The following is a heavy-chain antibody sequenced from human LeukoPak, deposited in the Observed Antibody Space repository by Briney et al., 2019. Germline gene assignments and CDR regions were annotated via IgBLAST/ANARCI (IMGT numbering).Heavy chain of an antibody. CDR3: AKDEFPLYGNGGISPFDY. CDR1: GFTFSSYG. V-gene: IGHV3-30*02. CDR2: IRYDGSNK. D-gene: IGHD4-23*01. J-gene: IGHJ4*02. Sequence: PGGSLRLSCAASGFTFSSYGMHWVRQAPGKGLEWVAFIRYDGSNKHYADSVKGRFTISRDNSKNTLYLQMNSLRAEDTAVDYCAKDEFPLYGNGGISPFDYWGQGTLVTVSS.